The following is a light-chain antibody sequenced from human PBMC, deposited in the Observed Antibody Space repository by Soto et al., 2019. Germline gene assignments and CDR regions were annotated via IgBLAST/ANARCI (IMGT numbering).Light chain of an antibody. J-gene: IGKJ5*01. V-gene: IGKV3-11*01. CDR3: QQRSVWPPIT. CDR1: QSVAPY. Sequence: EIILTQSPATLSLSPGERATLSCTASQSVAPYLLWYQQKPGQAPRPLIYDVSKRATGIPARFSGTGSGSDFTLTISSLEPEDSAVYFCQQRSVWPPITFGQGTRLEIK. CDR2: DVS.